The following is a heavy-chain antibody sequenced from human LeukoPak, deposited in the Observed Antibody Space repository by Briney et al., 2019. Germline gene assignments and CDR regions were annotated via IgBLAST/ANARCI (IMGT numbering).Heavy chain of an antibody. J-gene: IGHJ4*02. Sequence: GRSLRLSCAASGFTFSRYWMHWVRQAPGKGPVWVSRINSDGSSTNYADAVKGRFTVSRDNAKNTLYLQMNSLRAEDTAVYYCTRVMTIDYYDTSGYYYWGQGTLVTVSS. D-gene: IGHD3-22*01. CDR2: INSDGSST. CDR1: GFTFSRYW. V-gene: IGHV3-74*01. CDR3: TRVMTIDYYDTSGYYY.